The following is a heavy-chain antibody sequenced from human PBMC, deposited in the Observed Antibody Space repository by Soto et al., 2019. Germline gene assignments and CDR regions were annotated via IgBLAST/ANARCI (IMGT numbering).Heavy chain of an antibody. D-gene: IGHD3-10*01. CDR2: IYYSGST. CDR1: GGSISSSSYY. J-gene: IGHJ4*02. V-gene: IGHV4-39*01. CDR3: ARLTRLMVRGVTPSDY. Sequence: QLRLQESGPGLVKPSETLSLTCTVSGGSISSSSYYWGWIRQPPGKGLEWIGSIYYSGSTYYNPSLKSRVTISVDTSKNQFSLKLSSVTAADTAVYYCARLTRLMVRGVTPSDYWGQGTLVTVSS.